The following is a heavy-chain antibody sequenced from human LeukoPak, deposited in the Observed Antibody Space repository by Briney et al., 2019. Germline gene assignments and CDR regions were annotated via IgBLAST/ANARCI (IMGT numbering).Heavy chain of an antibody. Sequence: SETLSLTCTVSGGSISSYYWSWIRQPPGKGLEWIGYSYYSGSTNYNPSLKSRVTISVDTSKNQFSLKLSSVTAADTAVYHCARWARGWYALGAFDIWGQGTMVTVSS. J-gene: IGHJ3*02. D-gene: IGHD6-19*01. CDR2: SYYSGST. CDR1: GGSISSYY. CDR3: ARWARGWYALGAFDI. V-gene: IGHV4-59*08.